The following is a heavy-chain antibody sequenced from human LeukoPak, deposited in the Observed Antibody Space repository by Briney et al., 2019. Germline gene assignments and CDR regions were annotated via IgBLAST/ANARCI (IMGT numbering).Heavy chain of an antibody. CDR2: IYTSGST. J-gene: IGHJ5*02. D-gene: IGHD6-13*01. V-gene: IGHV4-61*02. CDR1: GGSISSGSYY. CDR3: ARKARSYSSTWQTRGGNWFDP. Sequence: PSETLSLTCTVSGGSISSGSYYWSWIRQPAGKGLEWIGRIYTSGSTNYNPSLRSRVTISVDTSKNQNQFSLKLSTVTAADTAVYYCARKARSYSSTWQTRGGNWFDPWGQGTLVTVSS.